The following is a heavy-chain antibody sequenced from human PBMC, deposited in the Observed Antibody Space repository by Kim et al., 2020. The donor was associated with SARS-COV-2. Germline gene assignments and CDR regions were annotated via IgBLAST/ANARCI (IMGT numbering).Heavy chain of an antibody. Sequence: GGSLRLSCAASGSTFSSHAMSWVRQGPGKGLEWVSTIEGSGRETFYAESVRGRFTISRDNSKNTLYLQMNSLRADDTALYFCANQDPYYYGSGSYAGYF. D-gene: IGHD3-10*01. CDR1: GSTFSSHA. J-gene: IGHJ4*03. CDR3: ANQDPYYYGSGSYAGYF. CDR2: IEGSGRET. V-gene: IGHV3-23*01.